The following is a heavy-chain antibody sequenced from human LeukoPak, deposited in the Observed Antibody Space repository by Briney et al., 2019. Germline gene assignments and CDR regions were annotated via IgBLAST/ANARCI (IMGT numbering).Heavy chain of an antibody. CDR2: ISWNSGSI. Sequence: GRSLRLSCAASGFTFDDYAMHWVRQAPGKGLEWVSGISWNSGSIGYADSVKGRFTISRDNAKNSLYLQMNSLRAEDTALYYCAKDYDSSGSLAFDIWGQGTMVTVSS. V-gene: IGHV3-9*01. J-gene: IGHJ3*02. D-gene: IGHD3-22*01. CDR1: GFTFDDYA. CDR3: AKDYDSSGSLAFDI.